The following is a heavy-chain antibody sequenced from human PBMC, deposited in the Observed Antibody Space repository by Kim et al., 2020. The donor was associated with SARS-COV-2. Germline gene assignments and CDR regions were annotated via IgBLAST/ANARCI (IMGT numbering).Heavy chain of an antibody. CDR3: ASISHPLPPDGSGSFDY. Sequence: SETLSLTCAVYGGSFSGYYWSWIRQPPGKGLEWIGEINHSGSTNYNPSLKSRVTISVDTSKNQFSLKLSSVTAADTAVYYCASISHPLPPDGSGSFDYWGQGTLVTVSS. V-gene: IGHV4-34*01. CDR2: INHSGST. CDR1: GGSFSGYY. D-gene: IGHD3-10*01. J-gene: IGHJ4*02.